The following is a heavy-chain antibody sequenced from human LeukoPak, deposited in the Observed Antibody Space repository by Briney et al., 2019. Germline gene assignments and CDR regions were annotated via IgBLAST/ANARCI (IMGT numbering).Heavy chain of an antibody. CDR3: ARDWFVGGGDGMDV. V-gene: IGHV3-7*01. CDR2: IKQDGSEK. D-gene: IGHD2-15*01. J-gene: IGHJ6*02. CDR1: GFTFSSYW. Sequence: GGSLRLSCAASGFTFSSYWMSWVRQAPRKGLEWVANIKQDGSEKYYVDSVKGRFTISRDNAKNSLYLQMNSLRAEDTAVYYCARDWFVGGGDGMDVWGQGTTVTVSS.